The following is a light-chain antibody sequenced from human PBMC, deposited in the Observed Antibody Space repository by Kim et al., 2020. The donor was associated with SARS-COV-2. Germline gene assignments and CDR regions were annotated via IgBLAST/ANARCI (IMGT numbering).Light chain of an antibody. J-gene: IGLJ3*02. V-gene: IGLV3-19*01. CDR1: SLRSYY. Sequence: SSELTQDPAVSVALGQTVRITCQGDSLRSYYASWYQQKPRQPPVLVIYGKNNRPSGIPDRFSGSSSGNTASLTITGAQAEDEADYYCNSRDSSGNHWVFG. CDR3: NSRDSSGNHWV. CDR2: GKN.